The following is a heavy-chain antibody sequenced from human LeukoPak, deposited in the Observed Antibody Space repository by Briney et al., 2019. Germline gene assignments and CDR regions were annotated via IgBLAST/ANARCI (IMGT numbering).Heavy chain of an antibody. CDR3: AKGIVGATRKINFFDY. CDR1: GFTFSSYA. J-gene: IGHJ4*02. Sequence: PGGSLRLSCAASGFTFSSYAMSWVRQAPGKGLEWVSAISGSGGSTYYADSVKGRFTISRDNSKNTLYLQMNSLRAEDKAVYYCAKGIVGATRKINFFDYWGQGTLVTVSS. D-gene: IGHD1-26*01. V-gene: IGHV3-23*01. CDR2: ISGSGGST.